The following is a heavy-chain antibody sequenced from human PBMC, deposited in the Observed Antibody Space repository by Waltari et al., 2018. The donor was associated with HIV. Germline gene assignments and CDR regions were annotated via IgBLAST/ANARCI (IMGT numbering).Heavy chain of an antibody. CDR3: TRGGVLWGTVTKDNWFDT. J-gene: IGHJ5*02. D-gene: IGHD3-16*01. CDR1: GASFSTDKS. Sequence: QVKLQQSGPGLVKPSGTLSLTCGVSGASFSTDKSWNGVRQSPEKGLEWIGEVYDSGTTNYSPSLKSRVSISIDRAKNLFTLRLTSLTAADTAVYYCTRGGVLWGTVTKDNWFDTWGQGTHIIVSS. CDR2: VYDSGTT. V-gene: IGHV4-4*02.